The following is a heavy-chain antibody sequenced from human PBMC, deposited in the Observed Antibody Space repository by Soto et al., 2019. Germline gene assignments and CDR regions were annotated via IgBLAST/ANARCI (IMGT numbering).Heavy chain of an antibody. J-gene: IGHJ4*02. CDR2: IYYSGSS. V-gene: IGHV4-30-4*08. D-gene: IGHD2-15*01. Sequence: SETLSLTCSLSGGSISGDYYWRWIRQSPEKGLERIGYIYYSGSSYSNPTLQSRLSLSLDTSKNPFSLKLRSVTAADTAVYYWARGRARWPGYFGSWGQGALVTVSS. CDR3: ARGRARWPGYFGS. CDR1: GGSISGDYY.